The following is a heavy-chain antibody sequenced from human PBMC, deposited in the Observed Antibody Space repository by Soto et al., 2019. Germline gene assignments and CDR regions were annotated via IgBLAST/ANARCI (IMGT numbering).Heavy chain of an antibody. CDR1: GFTFSSYW. CDR3: ARMYSSSLIYFDY. J-gene: IGHJ4*02. Sequence: GGSLRLSCAASGFTFSSYWMSWVRQAPGKGLEWVANIKQDGSEKYYVDSVKGRFTISRDNAKNSLYLQMNSLRAEDTAVYYCARMYSSSLIYFDYWGQGTLVTVSS. CDR2: IKQDGSEK. D-gene: IGHD6-6*01. V-gene: IGHV3-7*01.